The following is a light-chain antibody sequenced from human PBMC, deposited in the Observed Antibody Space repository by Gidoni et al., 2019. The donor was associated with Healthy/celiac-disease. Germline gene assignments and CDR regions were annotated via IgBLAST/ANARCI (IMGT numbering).Light chain of an antibody. V-gene: IGLV2-14*01. Sequence: QSALTQPASVSGSPGQSITISCTGTSSDVGGYNDVSWYQQHPGKAPKLMIYDVSNRPSGVSTRFSGSKSGSTASLTISGLQAEDEADYYCSSYTSSSTLLVGGGTKLTVL. J-gene: IGLJ2*01. CDR3: SSYTSSSTLL. CDR2: DVS. CDR1: SSDVGGYND.